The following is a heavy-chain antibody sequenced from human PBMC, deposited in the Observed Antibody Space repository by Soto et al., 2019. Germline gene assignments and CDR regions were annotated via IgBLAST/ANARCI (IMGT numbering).Heavy chain of an antibody. CDR1: GGTFSSYT. Sequence: GASVKVSCKASGGTFSSYTISWVRQAPGQGLEWMGRIIPILGIANYAQKFQGRVTITADKSTSTAYMELSSLRSEDTAVYYCVQFWSGYYSATYFDYWGQGTLVTVSS. J-gene: IGHJ4*02. CDR2: IIPILGIA. V-gene: IGHV1-69*02. CDR3: VQFWSGYYSATYFDY. D-gene: IGHD3-3*01.